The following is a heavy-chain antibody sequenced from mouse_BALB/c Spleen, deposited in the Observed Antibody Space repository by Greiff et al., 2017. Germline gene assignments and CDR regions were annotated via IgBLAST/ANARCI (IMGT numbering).Heavy chain of an antibody. CDR3: ARPDYYGSSYVGYFDV. V-gene: IGHV5-12-1*01. J-gene: IGHJ1*01. Sequence: EVKLMESGGGLVKPGGSLKLSCAASGFAFSSYDMSWVRQTPEKRLEWVAYISSGGGSTYYPDTVKGRFTISRDNAKNTLYLQMSSLKSEDTAMYYCARPDYYGSSYVGYFDVGGAGTTVTVAS. CDR1: GFAFSSYD. D-gene: IGHD1-1*01. CDR2: ISSGGGST.